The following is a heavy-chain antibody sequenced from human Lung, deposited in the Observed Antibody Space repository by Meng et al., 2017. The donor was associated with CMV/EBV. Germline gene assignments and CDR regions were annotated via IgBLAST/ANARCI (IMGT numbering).Heavy chain of an antibody. CDR1: GGTFSSYA. V-gene: IGHV1-69*10. J-gene: IGHJ4*02. CDR3: ARRYCSGGSCYKQFDY. CDR2: IIPILGIA. D-gene: IGHD2-15*01. Sequence: SXXVSXKASGGTFSSYAISWARQAPGQGLEWMGGIIPILGIANYAQKFQGRVTITADKSTSTAYMELSSLRSEDTAVYYCARRYCSGGSCYKQFDYWGQGPLVTVSS.